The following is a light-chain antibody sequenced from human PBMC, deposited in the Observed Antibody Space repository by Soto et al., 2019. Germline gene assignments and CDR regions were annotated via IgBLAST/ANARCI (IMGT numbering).Light chain of an antibody. J-gene: IGKJ1*01. CDR2: GAS. V-gene: IGKV3-20*01. CDR1: QSVGNNY. CDR3: QQSATSPRT. Sequence: ENVLAQSPDTLSLSPGERATLSCRASQSVGNNYLNWYQQKPGQPPRLLIYGASIRATGVPDRFSGSGSGTDFTLTIARLEAEDFAVYYCQQSATSPRTFGQGTKVEIK.